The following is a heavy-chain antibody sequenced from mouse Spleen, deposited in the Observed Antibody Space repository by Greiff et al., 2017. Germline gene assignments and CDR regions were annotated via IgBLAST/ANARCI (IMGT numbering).Heavy chain of an antibody. Sequence: VQLQQSGAELVRPGASVKLSCTASGFNIKDYYMHWVKQRPEQGLESIGRIDPEDGDTEYAPKFQGKATMTADTSSNTAYLQLSSLTSEDTAVYYCTFMITTSLAYWGQGTLVTVSA. CDR3: TFMITTSLAY. J-gene: IGHJ3*01. V-gene: IGHV14-1*01. CDR1: GFNIKDYY. D-gene: IGHD2-4*01. CDR2: IDPEDGDT.